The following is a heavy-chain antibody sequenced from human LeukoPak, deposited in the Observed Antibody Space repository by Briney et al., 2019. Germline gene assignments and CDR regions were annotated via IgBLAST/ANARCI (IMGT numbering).Heavy chain of an antibody. D-gene: IGHD4-17*01. V-gene: IGHV4-38-2*01. J-gene: IGHJ4*02. CDR3: ARAIDYGDSYFDY. CDR1: GYSISSGYY. Sequence: PSETLSLTCAVSGYSISSGYYWGWIRQPPGKGLEWIGSIYHSGRTNYNPSLKSRVTMSLDTSKNHFSLKLSSVTAADTAVYYCARAIDYGDSYFDYWGQGTLVTVSS. CDR2: IYHSGRT.